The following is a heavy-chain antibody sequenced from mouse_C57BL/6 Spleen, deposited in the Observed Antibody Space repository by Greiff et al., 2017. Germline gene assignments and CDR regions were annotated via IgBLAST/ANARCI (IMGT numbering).Heavy chain of an antibody. CDR1: GYTFTSYW. CDR2: IDPNSGGT. Sequence: QVHVKQPGAELVKPGASVKLSCKASGYTFTSYWMHWVKQRPGRGLEWIGRIDPNSGGTKYNEKFKSKATLTVDKLSSTAYMQLSSLTSEDSAVYSWGRADYDDQGYFDYWGQGTTLTVSS. CDR3: GRADYDDQGYFDY. J-gene: IGHJ2*01. D-gene: IGHD2-13*01. V-gene: IGHV1-72*01.